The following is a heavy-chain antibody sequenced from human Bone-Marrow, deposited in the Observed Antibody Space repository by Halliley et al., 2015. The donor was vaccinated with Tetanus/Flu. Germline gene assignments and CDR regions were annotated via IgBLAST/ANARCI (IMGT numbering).Heavy chain of an antibody. V-gene: IGHV4-39*01. J-gene: IGHJ4*02. CDR3: GGGKNLLGSYYFDS. D-gene: IGHD3-16*01. CDR1: GASTSTSTYY. CDR2: IYYGGNT. Sequence: LRLSCTVSGASTSTSTYYWGWIRQPPGKGLEWIGSIYYGGNTYYAPSLKSRVTISVDTSKNQFSLNLNSVTAADTAVYYCGGGKNLLGSYYFDSWGQGTLVTVSS.